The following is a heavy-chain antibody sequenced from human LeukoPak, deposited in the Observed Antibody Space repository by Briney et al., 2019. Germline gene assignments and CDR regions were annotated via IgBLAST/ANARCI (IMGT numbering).Heavy chain of an antibody. Sequence: GGSLSFSGAAYGFTFSINTMNWVRQAQGKGLEWVSYISSSSSSIYYADSVKGRFTISRDNAKNSLYLQMNSLRAEDTAVYYCARDGRDDYGGTRGMDVWGKGTTVTVSS. CDR1: GFTFSINT. V-gene: IGHV3-48*04. D-gene: IGHD4-23*01. J-gene: IGHJ6*03. CDR2: ISSSSSSI. CDR3: ARDGRDDYGGTRGMDV.